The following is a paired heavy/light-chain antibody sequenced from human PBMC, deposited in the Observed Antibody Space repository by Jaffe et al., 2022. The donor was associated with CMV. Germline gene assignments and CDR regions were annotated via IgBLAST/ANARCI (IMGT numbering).Light chain of an antibody. J-gene: IGLJ2*01. CDR2: QDN. Sequence: SYELTQPPSVSVSPGQTARITCSGDALPKQFAYWYRQRPGQAPVLVIYQDNKRPSGIPERFSASSAGTIVTLTISGVQTEDEGDYYCQSADSSGTSVVFGGGTKLTVV. CDR1: ALPKQF. CDR3: QSADSSGTSVV. V-gene: IGLV3-25*03.
Heavy chain of an antibody. V-gene: IGHV1-46*01. J-gene: IGHJ6*03. CDR2: INPSGGST. D-gene: IGHD1-7*01. Sequence: QVQLEQSGAEVKKPGASVKVSCKASGYTFTNYYVHWVRQAPGQGLEWMGIINPSGGSTTYTQKFQGRVTLTRDTSTNTVNMKLSSLRSEDTAVYYCARDETLRVGTPSQSLYYMAVWGKGTTVIVSS. CDR1: GYTFTNYY. CDR3: ARDETLRVGTPSQSLYYMAV.